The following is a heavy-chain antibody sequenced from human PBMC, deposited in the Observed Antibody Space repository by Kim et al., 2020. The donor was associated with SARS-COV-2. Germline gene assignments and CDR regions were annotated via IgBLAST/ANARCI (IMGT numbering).Heavy chain of an antibody. V-gene: IGHV3-33*06. J-gene: IGHJ4*02. CDR3: AKDLTFYYDTHIPTPTFDY. CDR1: GFTFSSYA. Sequence: GGSLRLSCAASGFTFSSYAMHWVRQAPGKGLEWVAVIWYDGSNKYYADSVKGRFTISRDNSKNTLYLQMNSLRAEDTAVYYCAKDLTFYYDTHIPTPTFDYWGQGTLVTVSS. D-gene: IGHD3-22*01. CDR2: IWYDGSNK.